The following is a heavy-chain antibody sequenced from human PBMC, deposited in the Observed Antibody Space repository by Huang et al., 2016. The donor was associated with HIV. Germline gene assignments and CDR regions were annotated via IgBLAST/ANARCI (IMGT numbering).Heavy chain of an antibody. Sequence: QVRLEQWGAGLLKPSETLSLTCAVSGGSFSGYQGTWIGQAPGRGLEWIGKINHSGSATSYPFLKCRVTISGDPSKNQFSLKLTSLTAADTALYYCTRGLRFCRGGDCFPTHFQFWGQGTLVHVSS. D-gene: IGHD2-21*02. J-gene: IGHJ1*01. V-gene: IGHV4-34*02. CDR2: INHSGSA. CDR1: GGSFSGYQ. CDR3: TRGLRFCRGGDCFPTHFQF.